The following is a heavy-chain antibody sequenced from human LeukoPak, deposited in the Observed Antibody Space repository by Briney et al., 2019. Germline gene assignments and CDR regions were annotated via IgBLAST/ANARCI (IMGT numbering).Heavy chain of an antibody. J-gene: IGHJ4*02. V-gene: IGHV3-66*01. D-gene: IGHD2-2*01. Sequence: GGSLRLSCAASGFTVSSNYMSWVRQAPGKGLGWVSVIYSGGSTYYADSVKGRFTISRDNSKNTLYLQMDSLRAEDTAVYYCARARRYCSSTSCYPSVFDYWGQGTLVTVSS. CDR2: IYSGGST. CDR1: GFTVSSNY. CDR3: ARARRYCSSTSCYPSVFDY.